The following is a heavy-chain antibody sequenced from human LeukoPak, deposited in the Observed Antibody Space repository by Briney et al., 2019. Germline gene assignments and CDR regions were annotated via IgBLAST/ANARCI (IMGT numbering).Heavy chain of an antibody. CDR2: THFRSEWYI. CDR3: TRDQDGMDV. J-gene: IGHJ6*02. V-gene: IGHV6-1*01. Sequence: SQTLSLTCAISGDSVSSNIAAWNWVRQSPSRGLEWLGRTHFRSEWYIDYAVSVKSRATINPDTSKNQFSLQLSSVTPEDTAVYYCTRDQDGMDVWGQGTTVTVSS. CDR1: GDSVSSNIAA.